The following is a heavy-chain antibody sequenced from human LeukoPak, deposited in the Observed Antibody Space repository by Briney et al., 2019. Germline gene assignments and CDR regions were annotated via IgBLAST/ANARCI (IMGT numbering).Heavy chain of an antibody. J-gene: IGHJ3*01. CDR3: ARDFQLLLTTAAFDV. Sequence: SGGSLRLSCAASGFTFGTYWMSWVRQAPGKRLEWVANIKPDGTEKYDVDSVKGRFTISRDNAKNSLYLQMNSLRAEDTAVYYCARDFQLLLTTAAFDVWGQGTMVTVSS. CDR1: GFTFGTYW. V-gene: IGHV3-7*01. CDR2: IKPDGTEK. D-gene: IGHD2-2*01.